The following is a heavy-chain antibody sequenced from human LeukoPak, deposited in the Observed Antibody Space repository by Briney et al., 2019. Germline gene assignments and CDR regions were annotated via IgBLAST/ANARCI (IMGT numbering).Heavy chain of an antibody. J-gene: IGHJ4*02. CDR1: GFIFSSHG. CDR2: ISSSGSTI. CDR3: ARDPGYSGSDY. Sequence: QPGGSLRLSCAASGFIFSSHGMNWVRQAPGKGLEWVSYISSSGSTIYYADSVKGRFTISRDNSKNTLYLQMNSLRAEDTAVYYCARDPGYSGSDYWGQGTLVTVSS. D-gene: IGHD1-26*01. V-gene: IGHV3-48*01.